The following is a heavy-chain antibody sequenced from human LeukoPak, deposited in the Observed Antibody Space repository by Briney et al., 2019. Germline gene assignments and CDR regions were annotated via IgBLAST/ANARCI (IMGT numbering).Heavy chain of an antibody. J-gene: IGHJ4*02. CDR1: GFTFSSYW. V-gene: IGHV3-7*01. D-gene: IGHD2/OR15-2a*01. Sequence: GGSLSLSCAASGFTFSSYWMSWVRQAPGRGLEWVANIKQDGSMKQYVDSVRGRFTISRDNAKSSLYLQMSGLKAEDSAVYYCARDEKSGYYVYWGQGTLVTVSS. CDR3: ARDEKSGYYVY. CDR2: IKQDGSMK.